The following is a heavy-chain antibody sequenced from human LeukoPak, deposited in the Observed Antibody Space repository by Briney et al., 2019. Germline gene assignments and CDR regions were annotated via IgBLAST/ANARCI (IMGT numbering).Heavy chain of an antibody. V-gene: IGHV4-34*01. J-gene: IGHJ3*01. CDR3: ARPRSGWWVDAFDF. CDR1: GGSFSGYY. Sequence: PSETLSLTCAVYGGSFSGYYWGWIRQPPGKGLEWIGSINYSGSTYYNPSLKSRVTMSVDTSKNQFSLKLSSVTATDTAVYHCARPRSGWWVDAFDFWGQGTLVTVSS. D-gene: IGHD6-19*01. CDR2: INYSGST.